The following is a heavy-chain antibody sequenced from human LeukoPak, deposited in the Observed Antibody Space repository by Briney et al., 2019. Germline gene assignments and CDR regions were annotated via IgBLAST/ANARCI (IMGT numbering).Heavy chain of an antibody. CDR1: GFTVSSNY. CDR3: ARAGYSSSWYYFDY. CDR2: IYSGGST. V-gene: IGHV3-53*01. J-gene: IGHJ4*02. D-gene: IGHD6-13*01. Sequence: PGGSLRLSCAASGFTVSSNYMSWVRQAPGKGLEWVSVIYSGGSTYYADFVKGRFTISRDNSKNTLYLQMNSLRAEDTAVYYCARAGYSSSWYYFDYWGQGTLVTVSS.